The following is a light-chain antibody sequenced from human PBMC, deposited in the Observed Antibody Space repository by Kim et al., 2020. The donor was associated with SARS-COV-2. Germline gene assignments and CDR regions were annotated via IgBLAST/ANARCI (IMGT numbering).Light chain of an antibody. V-gene: IGLV3-21*04. CDR2: YDS. CDR1: NIGSKS. J-gene: IGLJ3*02. Sequence: PRKTARITCGGNNIGSKSVHWYQQKPGQAPVLVIYYDSDRPSGIPERFSGSNSGNTATLTISRVEAGDEADYYCQVWDSSSDHWVFGGGTQLTVL. CDR3: QVWDSSSDHWV.